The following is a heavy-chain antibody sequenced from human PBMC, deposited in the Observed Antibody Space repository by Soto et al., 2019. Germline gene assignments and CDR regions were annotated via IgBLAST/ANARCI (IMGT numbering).Heavy chain of an antibody. CDR1: GGSISSGGSS. CDR2: IYHSGST. J-gene: IGHJ3*02. CDR3: AREKDIVATDDAFDI. V-gene: IGHV4-30-2*01. Sequence: SETLSLTCAVSGGSISSGGSSWSWIRQPPGKGLEWIGYIYHSGSTYYNPSLKSRVTISVDRSKNQFSLKLSSVTAADTAVYYCAREKDIVATDDAFDIWGQGTMVTVSS. D-gene: IGHD5-12*01.